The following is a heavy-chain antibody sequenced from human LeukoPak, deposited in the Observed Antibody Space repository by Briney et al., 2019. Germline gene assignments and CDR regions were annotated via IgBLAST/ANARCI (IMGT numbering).Heavy chain of an antibody. V-gene: IGHV4-59*01. Sequence: SETLSLTCTVSDGSISSYYWSWIRQPPGKGLEWIGYIYYSGSTNYNPSLKSRVTISVDTSKNQFSLKLSSVTAADTAVYYCAREGGDYGGYFDYWGQGTLVTVSS. D-gene: IGHD4-23*01. CDR1: DGSISSYY. CDR2: IYYSGST. J-gene: IGHJ4*02. CDR3: AREGGDYGGYFDY.